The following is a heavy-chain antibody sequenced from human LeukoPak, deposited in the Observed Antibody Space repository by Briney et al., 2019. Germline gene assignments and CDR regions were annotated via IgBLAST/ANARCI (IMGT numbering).Heavy chain of an antibody. J-gene: IGHJ4*02. CDR1: GFTFSSYW. D-gene: IGHD4-23*01. CDR3: ARDFHTAAYGGNCFDY. CDR2: IKQDGSEK. V-gene: IGHV3-7*01. Sequence: GGFLRLSCAASGFTFSSYWMSWVRQAPGKGLEWVANIKQDGSEKYYVDSVKGRFTISRDNAKNSLYLQMNSLRAEDTAVYYCARDFHTAAYGGNCFDYWGQGTLVTVSS.